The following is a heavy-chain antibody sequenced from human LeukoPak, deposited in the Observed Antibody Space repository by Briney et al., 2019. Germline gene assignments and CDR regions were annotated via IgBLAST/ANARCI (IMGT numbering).Heavy chain of an antibody. Sequence: SVKVSCKASGFTVTSSAVQWVRQARGRRLEWIGWIVVGSGNTNYAQMFQGRVTITRDMSTSTAYMELSSLRSEDTAVYYCAAPSRIQFDFWGQGTLVTVSS. J-gene: IGHJ4*02. CDR1: GFTVTSSA. CDR3: AAPSRIQFDF. CDR2: IVVGSGNT. V-gene: IGHV1-58*01. D-gene: IGHD5-18*01.